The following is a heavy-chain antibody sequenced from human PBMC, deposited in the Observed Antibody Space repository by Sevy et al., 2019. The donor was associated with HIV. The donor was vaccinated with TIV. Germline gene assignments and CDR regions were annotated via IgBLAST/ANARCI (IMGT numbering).Heavy chain of an antibody. CDR2: IYYSGST. J-gene: IGHJ4*02. V-gene: IGHV4-39*01. Sequence: SETLSLTCTVSGGSISSSSYYWGWIRQPPGKGLEWIGSIYYSGSTYYNPSLKSRVTISVDTSKNQFSLKLSSVTAADTAVYYCARGNRGSNRWLQPGYWGQGTLVTVSS. CDR3: ARGNRGSNRWLQPGY. CDR1: GGSISSSSYY. D-gene: IGHD5-12*01.